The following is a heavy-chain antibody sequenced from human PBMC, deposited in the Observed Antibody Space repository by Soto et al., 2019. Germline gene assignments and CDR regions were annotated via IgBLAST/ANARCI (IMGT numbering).Heavy chain of an antibody. CDR2: IKQDGSEK. CDR3: AREGPVQDVGGPMTTVTTTGEFDY. Sequence: GGSLRLSCAASGFTFSSYWMSWVRQAPGKGLEWVANIKQDGSEKYYVDSVKGRFTISRDNAKNSLYLQMNSLRAEDTAVYYCAREGPVQDVGGPMTTVTTTGEFDYWGQGTLVTVSS. V-gene: IGHV3-7*01. CDR1: GFTFSSYW. J-gene: IGHJ4*02. D-gene: IGHD4-17*01.